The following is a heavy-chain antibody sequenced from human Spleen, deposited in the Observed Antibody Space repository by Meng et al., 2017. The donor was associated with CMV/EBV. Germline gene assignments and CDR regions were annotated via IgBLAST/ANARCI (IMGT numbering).Heavy chain of an antibody. CDR1: IRSGGYY. CDR3: AREEYYYGSGTSSIDY. Sequence: IRSGGYYWRWMRQHPGKGLEWIGYIYYSGSTYYDPALKSRVTISVDTSKNQFSLKLNSVTAADTAVYYCAREEYYYGSGTSSIDYWGQGTPVTVSS. CDR2: IYYSGST. D-gene: IGHD3-10*01. V-gene: IGHV4-31*02. J-gene: IGHJ4*02.